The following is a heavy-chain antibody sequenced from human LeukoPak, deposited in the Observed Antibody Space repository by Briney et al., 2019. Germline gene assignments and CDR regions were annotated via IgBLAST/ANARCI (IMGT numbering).Heavy chain of an antibody. CDR1: GGSISSSSYY. D-gene: IGHD3-10*01. V-gene: IGHV4-39*01. Sequence: SETLSLTCTVSGGSISSSSYYWGWIRQPPGKGLEWIGSIYYSRSTYYNPSLKSRVTLSIDTSKNQLSLKLSSVTAADTAVYYCARGERRITYDAFDIWGQGTMVTVSS. CDR3: ARGERRITYDAFDI. CDR2: IYYSRST. J-gene: IGHJ3*02.